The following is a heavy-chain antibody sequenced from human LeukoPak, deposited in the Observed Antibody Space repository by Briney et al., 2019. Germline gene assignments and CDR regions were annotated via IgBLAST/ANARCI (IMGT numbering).Heavy chain of an antibody. Sequence: PGRSLRLSCAASGFTFSSYGMHWVHQSPGKGLEWVAVTRFDGSHVYYGDSVKGRFTISRDNSKKTLFLQMDSLRAEDTAVYYCARWDISAADIDYWGQGTLVTVSA. CDR2: TRFDGSHV. D-gene: IGHD6-13*01. V-gene: IGHV3-33*01. CDR3: ARWDISAADIDY. J-gene: IGHJ4*02. CDR1: GFTFSSYG.